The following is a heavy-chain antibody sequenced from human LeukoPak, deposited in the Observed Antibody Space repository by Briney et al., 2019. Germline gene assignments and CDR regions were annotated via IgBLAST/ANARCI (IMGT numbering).Heavy chain of an antibody. Sequence: PGGSLRLSCAASGFTFSSYSMNWVRQAPGKGLEWVSSISSSNSYIYYADSVKGRFTISRDNAKNSLYLQMNSLRAEDTAVYYCARVVPAASYGMDVWGKGTTVTVSS. CDR1: GFTFSSYS. V-gene: IGHV3-21*01. J-gene: IGHJ6*04. D-gene: IGHD2-2*01. CDR2: ISSSNSYI. CDR3: ARVVPAASYGMDV.